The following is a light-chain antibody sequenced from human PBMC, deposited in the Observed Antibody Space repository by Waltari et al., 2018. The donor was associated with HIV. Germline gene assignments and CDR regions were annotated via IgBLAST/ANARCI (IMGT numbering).Light chain of an antibody. CDR1: NIGTTN. J-gene: IGLJ3*02. CDR2: DDS. Sequence: SYVLTQPPSVSVAPGQTARITCGGNNIGTTNMPWYQQRPGQAPVLVVSDDSDRPSDIPERFSGSNSANTATLSISRVEAGDEADYYCQVWDYNSDRWVFGGGTKLTVL. V-gene: IGLV3-21*02. CDR3: QVWDYNSDRWV.